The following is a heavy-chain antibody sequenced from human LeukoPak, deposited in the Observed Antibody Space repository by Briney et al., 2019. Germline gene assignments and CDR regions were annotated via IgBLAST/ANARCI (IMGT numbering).Heavy chain of an antibody. Sequence: GESLKISCKGSGYIFTSYSIAWVRPMPGKGLEWMGVIYPYDSEIRYSPSFQGQVTISADKSISTAYLQWSSLKASDTAMYYCARPNWARRYFDYWGQGTLVTVFS. J-gene: IGHJ4*02. V-gene: IGHV5-51*01. D-gene: IGHD7-27*01. CDR3: ARPNWARRYFDY. CDR1: GYIFTSYS. CDR2: IYPYDSEI.